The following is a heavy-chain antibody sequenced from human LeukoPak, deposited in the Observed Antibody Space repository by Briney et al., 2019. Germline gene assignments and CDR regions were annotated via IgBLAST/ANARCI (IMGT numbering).Heavy chain of an antibody. D-gene: IGHD3-16*01. Sequence: GGSLRLSCAASGFTFSDHYMDWVRQAPGKGLEWVGRTRNKANSYTTEYAASVKGRFTISRDDSKNSLYLQMNSLKTEDTAVYYCARDPGGELLRKTLDYWGQGTLVTVSS. CDR2: TRNKANSYTT. CDR1: GFTFSDHY. CDR3: ARDPGGELLRKTLDY. V-gene: IGHV3-72*01. J-gene: IGHJ4*02.